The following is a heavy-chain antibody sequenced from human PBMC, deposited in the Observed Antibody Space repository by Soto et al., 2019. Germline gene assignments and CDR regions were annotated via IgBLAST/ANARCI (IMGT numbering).Heavy chain of an antibody. CDR3: ATSTSSSWYFDY. CDR1: RYTFNSYS. D-gene: IGHD2-2*01. J-gene: IGHJ4*02. Sequence: QVQLVQSGAEVKKPGASVQVSCKASRYTFNSYSLNWVRQAPGRGLERMGWSHAYSGKTNYAQNFHGRVTMTIDTLTNTAYMDLRNLRPDDTAVYYCATSTSSSWYFDYWGQGTLVTVSS. V-gene: IGHV1-18*04. CDR2: SHAYSGKT.